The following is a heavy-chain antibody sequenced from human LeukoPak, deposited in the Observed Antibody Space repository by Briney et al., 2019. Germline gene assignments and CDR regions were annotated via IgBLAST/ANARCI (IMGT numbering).Heavy chain of an antibody. CDR1: GFTFSSYW. Sequence: SGGSLRLSCAASGFTFSSYWMHWVRQAPGKGLVWVSRINSDGSSTSYADSVKGRFTISRDNAKNTLYLQMNSLRAEDTAMYYCARRDDHNGRDYWGQGTLVTVSS. J-gene: IGHJ4*02. D-gene: IGHD5-24*01. V-gene: IGHV3-74*01. CDR3: ARRDDHNGRDY. CDR2: INSDGSST.